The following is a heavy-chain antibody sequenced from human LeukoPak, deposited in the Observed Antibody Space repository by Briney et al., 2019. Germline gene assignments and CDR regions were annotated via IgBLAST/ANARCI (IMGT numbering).Heavy chain of an antibody. CDR3: ARGVDILTGYYRFDY. J-gene: IGHJ4*02. Sequence: GGSLRLSCAASGFTFSSYSMSWVRQAPGKGLEWVSYISSSSSTIYYADSVKGRFTISRDNAKNSLYLQMNSLRAEDTAVYYCARGVDILTGYYRFDYWGQGTLVTVSS. CDR1: GFTFSSYS. V-gene: IGHV3-48*01. D-gene: IGHD3-9*01. CDR2: ISSSSSTI.